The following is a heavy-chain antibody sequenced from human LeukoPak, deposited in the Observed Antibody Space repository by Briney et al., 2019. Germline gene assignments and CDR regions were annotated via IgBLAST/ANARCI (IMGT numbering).Heavy chain of an antibody. J-gene: IGHJ4*02. V-gene: IGHV3-7*05. CDR2: IDHVGSEK. Sequence: PSGTLRLSCAASGFTCSSNGMTWVRQGPGKGLEWVATIDHVGSEKDYVDSVKGRFTIPRDNDKNSLYLQMNSLRAEDTAVYYCARDALGYCSGGRYYSPFDFWGQGTLVTVSS. CDR3: ARDALGYCSGGRYYSPFDF. D-gene: IGHD2-15*01. CDR1: GFTCSSNG.